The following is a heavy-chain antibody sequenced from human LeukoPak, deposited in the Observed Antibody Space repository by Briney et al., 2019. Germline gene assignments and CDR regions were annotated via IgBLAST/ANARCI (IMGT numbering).Heavy chain of an antibody. CDR3: ARDNRGPYYYYYMDV. D-gene: IGHD3-16*01. CDR2: IYYSGST. J-gene: IGHJ6*03. Sequence: SETLSLTCTVSGGSISSSSYYWGWIRQPPGKGLEWIGSIYYSGSTYYNPSLKSRVTISVDTSKNQFSLKLSSVTAAGTAVYYCARDNRGPYYYYYMDVWGKGTTVTVSS. CDR1: GGSISSSSYY. V-gene: IGHV4-39*07.